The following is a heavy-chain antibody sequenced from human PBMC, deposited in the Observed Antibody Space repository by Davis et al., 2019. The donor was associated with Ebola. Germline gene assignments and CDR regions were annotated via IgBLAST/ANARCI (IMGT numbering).Heavy chain of an antibody. CDR1: GGSISSYY. V-gene: IGHV4-59*12. CDR3: ARGYYDFWSGYYRDYYYYGMDV. Sequence: SETLSLTCTVSGGSISSYYWSWIRQPPGKGLEWIGYIYYSGSTNYNPSLKSRVTISIDTSKSQFSLKLSSVTAADTAVYYCARGYYDFWSGYYRDYYYYGMDVWGQGTTVTVSS. J-gene: IGHJ6*02. D-gene: IGHD3-3*01. CDR2: IYYSGST.